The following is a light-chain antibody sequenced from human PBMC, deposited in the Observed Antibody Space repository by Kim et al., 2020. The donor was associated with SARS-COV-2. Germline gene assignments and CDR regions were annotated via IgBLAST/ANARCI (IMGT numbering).Light chain of an antibody. CDR1: SSNIGSNY. CDR2: SNN. Sequence: ELTQPPSASGTPGQRVTISCSGSSSNIGSNYVYWYQQLPGTAPKLLIYSNNQRPSGVPDRFSGSKSGTSASLAISGLRSEDEADYYCAAWDDSLSGVVFAGGTQLTVL. J-gene: IGLJ2*01. CDR3: AAWDDSLSGVV. V-gene: IGLV1-47*02.